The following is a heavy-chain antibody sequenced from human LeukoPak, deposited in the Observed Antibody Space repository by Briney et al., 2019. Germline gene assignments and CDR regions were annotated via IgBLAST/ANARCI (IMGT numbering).Heavy chain of an antibody. CDR2: ISYSGST. CDR3: ARLIAVAGTPSFFDY. J-gene: IGHJ4*02. V-gene: IGHV4-59*08. D-gene: IGHD6-19*01. Sequence: PSETLSLTCTVSGGSISGYYWSWIRQPPGKGLECIGYISYSGSTYYNTSLKSRLTISVDTSKNQFSLKLNSVTAADTAVYYCARLIAVAGTPSFFDYWGQGILVTVSS. CDR1: GGSISGYY.